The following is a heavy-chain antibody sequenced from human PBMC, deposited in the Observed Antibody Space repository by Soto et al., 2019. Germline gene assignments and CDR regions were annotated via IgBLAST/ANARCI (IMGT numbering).Heavy chain of an antibody. Sequence: QVQLVQSGAEVKKPGASVKVSCKTSGYTFTNYGINWVRQAPGQGLEWMGWISVYSGDTNYAQKFQGRVSMTTDTSTCTAYMELWSLKSDDTAVYYCARVGGVRGYHYVDAFDYWGQGRLVSVSA. CDR2: ISVYSGDT. D-gene: IGHD4-17*01. CDR3: ARVGGVRGYHYVDAFDY. CDR1: GYTFTNYG. V-gene: IGHV1-18*01. J-gene: IGHJ4*02.